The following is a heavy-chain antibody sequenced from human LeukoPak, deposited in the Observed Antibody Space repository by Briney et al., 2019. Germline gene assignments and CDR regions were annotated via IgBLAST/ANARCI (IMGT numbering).Heavy chain of an antibody. CDR2: ISGSGGST. J-gene: IGHJ3*02. CDR1: GFTFSSYA. Sequence: GGSLRLSCAASGFTFSSYAMSWVRQAPGKGLEWVSAISGSGGSTYYADSVKGRFTISRDNSKNTLYLLMNSLRAEDTAVYYCAKDVRRQQLVFTFAFDIWGQGTMVTVSS. V-gene: IGHV3-23*01. D-gene: IGHD6-13*01. CDR3: AKDVRRQQLVFTFAFDI.